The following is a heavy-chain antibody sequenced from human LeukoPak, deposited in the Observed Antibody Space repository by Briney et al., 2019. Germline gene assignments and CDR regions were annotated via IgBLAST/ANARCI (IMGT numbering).Heavy chain of an antibody. V-gene: IGHV4-4*07. CDR3: ASSPPLTRYCSSTSCYGYYYYYMDV. CDR1: GGSISSYY. J-gene: IGHJ6*03. CDR2: IYTSGST. Sequence: SETLSLTCTVSGGSISSYYWSWIRQPAGKGLEWIGRIYTSGSTNYNPSLKSRVTMSVDTSKNQFSLKLSSVTAADTAVYYCASSPPLTRYCSSTSCYGYYYYYMDVWGKGTTVTVSS. D-gene: IGHD2-2*01.